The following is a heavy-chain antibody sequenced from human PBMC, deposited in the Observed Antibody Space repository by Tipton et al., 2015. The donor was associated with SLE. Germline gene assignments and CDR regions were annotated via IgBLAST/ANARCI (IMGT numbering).Heavy chain of an antibody. CDR2: INHSGDT. V-gene: IGHV4-34*01. CDR1: GGSFSVHY. J-gene: IGHJ3*02. CDR3: APNDAFGI. Sequence: TLXLTCAVYGGSFSVHYWSWIRQTPGKGLEWIGEINHSGDTNYNPSLKSRVTISVDTSKSQFSLKLTSVTAADTAVYYCAPNDAFGIWGQGTMVTVSS.